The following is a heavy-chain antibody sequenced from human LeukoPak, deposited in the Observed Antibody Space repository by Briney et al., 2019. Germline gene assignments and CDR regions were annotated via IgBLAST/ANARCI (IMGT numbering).Heavy chain of an antibody. Sequence: GGSLRLSCAASGFTFSSYSVNWVRQAPGKGLEWVSSISSSSSYIYYADSVKGRFTISRDNAKNSLYLQMNSLRAEDTAVYYCARDRMLSGAFDYWGQGTLVTVSS. V-gene: IGHV3-21*01. CDR3: ARDRMLSGAFDY. J-gene: IGHJ4*02. CDR2: ISSSSSYI. D-gene: IGHD1-26*01. CDR1: GFTFSSYS.